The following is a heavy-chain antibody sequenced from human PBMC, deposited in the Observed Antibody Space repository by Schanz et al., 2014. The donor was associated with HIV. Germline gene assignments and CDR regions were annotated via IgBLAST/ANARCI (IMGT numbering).Heavy chain of an antibody. D-gene: IGHD3-3*02. CDR1: GYTFINYD. CDR2: IIPIFGTA. CDR3: ARAAFSSEYYYGMDV. Sequence: QVQLVQSGAEVKKPGSSVKVSCKASGYTFINYDIHWVRQASGLGLEWMGGIIPIFGTANYAQKFQGRVTIIADESTSTAYMELSSLRSADTAVYFCARAAFSSEYYYGMDVWGQGTMVTVSS. J-gene: IGHJ6*02. V-gene: IGHV1-69*01.